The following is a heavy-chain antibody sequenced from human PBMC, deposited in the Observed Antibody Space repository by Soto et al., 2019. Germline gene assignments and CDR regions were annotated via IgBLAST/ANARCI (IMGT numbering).Heavy chain of an antibody. Sequence: ASVKVSCKASGYTFTSYDIRWVRQAPGQGLEWVGLINPYNGSTTYAQKLQGRVTMTTDTSTSTAYMELRSLRSDDTAVYYCAREANVMRRRDFDIWGQGTMVTVSS. J-gene: IGHJ3*02. D-gene: IGHD2-21*02. CDR3: AREANVMRRRDFDI. V-gene: IGHV1-18*01. CDR2: INPYNGST. CDR1: GYTFTSYD.